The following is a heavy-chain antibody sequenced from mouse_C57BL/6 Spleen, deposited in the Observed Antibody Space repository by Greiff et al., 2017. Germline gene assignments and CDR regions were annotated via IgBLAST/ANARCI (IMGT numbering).Heavy chain of an antibody. CDR1: GYTFTSYW. CDR3: ARLGRLDLYFDV. J-gene: IGHJ1*03. Sequence: HLQQPGTELVKPGASVKLSCKASGYTFTSYWMHWVKQRPGQGLEWIGNINPSNGGTNYNEKFKSKATLTVDKSSSTAYMQLSSLTSEDSAVFFCARLGRLDLYFDVWGTGTTVPVSS. V-gene: IGHV1-53*01. D-gene: IGHD3-1*01. CDR2: INPSNGGT.